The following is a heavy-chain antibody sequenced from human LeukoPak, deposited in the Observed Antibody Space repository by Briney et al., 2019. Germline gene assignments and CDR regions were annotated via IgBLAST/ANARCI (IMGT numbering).Heavy chain of an antibody. CDR3: ARGRRVVVVAATPSGSRSAFDI. V-gene: IGHV4-34*01. CDR2: INHSGST. CDR1: GGSFSGYY. Sequence: KPSETLSLTCAVYGGSFSGYYWSWIRQPPGKGLEWIGEINHSGSTNYNPSLKSRVTISVDTSKNQFSLKLSSVTAADTAVYYCARGRRVVVVAATPSGSRSAFDIWGQGTMVTVSS. J-gene: IGHJ3*02. D-gene: IGHD2-15*01.